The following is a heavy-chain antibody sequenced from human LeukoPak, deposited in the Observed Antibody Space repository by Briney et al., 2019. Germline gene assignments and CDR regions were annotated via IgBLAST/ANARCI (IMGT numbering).Heavy chain of an antibody. CDR2: VSGSGGNI. V-gene: IGHV3-23*01. CDR1: GFTFRSYA. Sequence: GGSLRLSCAASGFTFRSYAMNWVRQAPGKGLEWVSGVSGSGGNIYYVDSVKGRFTISRDNSKNTLYLQMSILRAEDTAVYYCAKDYGSSSTSYYFHSWGQGTLVTVSS. D-gene: IGHD6-6*01. CDR3: AKDYGSSSTSYYFHS. J-gene: IGHJ4*02.